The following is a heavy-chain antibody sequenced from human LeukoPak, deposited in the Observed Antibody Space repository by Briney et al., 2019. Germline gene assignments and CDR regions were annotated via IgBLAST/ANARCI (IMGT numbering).Heavy chain of an antibody. CDR3: ARVGTYYYDSSGYNDAFDI. CDR2: IYYSGST. V-gene: IGHV4-59*01. Sequence: SETLFLTCTVSGGSISSYYWSWIRQPPGKGLEWIGYIYYSGSTNYNPSLKSRVTISVDTSKNQFSLKLSSVTAADTAVYYCARVGTYYYDSSGYNDAFDIWGQGTMVTVSS. CDR1: GGSISSYY. D-gene: IGHD3-22*01. J-gene: IGHJ3*02.